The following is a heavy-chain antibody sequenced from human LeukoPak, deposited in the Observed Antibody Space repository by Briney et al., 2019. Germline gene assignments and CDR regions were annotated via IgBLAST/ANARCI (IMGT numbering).Heavy chain of an antibody. CDR2: ISWNSGSI. CDR3: AKDMNYGDYGDAFDI. D-gene: IGHD4-17*01. J-gene: IGHJ3*02. V-gene: IGHV3-9*01. Sequence: GGSLRLSCAASGFTFDDYAMHWVRQAPGKGLEWVSGISWNSGSIGYADSVKGRFTISRDNAKNSLYLQMNSLRAEDTALYYCAKDMNYGDYGDAFDIWGQGTMVTVSS. CDR1: GFTFDDYA.